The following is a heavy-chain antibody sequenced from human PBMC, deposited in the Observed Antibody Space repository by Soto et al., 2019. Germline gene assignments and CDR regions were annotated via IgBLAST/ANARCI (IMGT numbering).Heavy chain of an antibody. J-gene: IGHJ4*02. CDR1: GYSFTSYW. D-gene: IGHD2-2*02. V-gene: IGHV5-10-1*01. CDR2: IDPSDSYT. CDR3: ARGYCSSTSCDTFDY. Sequence: PGESLKISCKGSGYSFTSYWISWVRQMPGKGLEWMGRIDPSDSYTTYSPSFQGHVTISADKSISTAYLQWSSLKASDTAMYYCARGYCSSTSCDTFDYWGQGTLVTVSS.